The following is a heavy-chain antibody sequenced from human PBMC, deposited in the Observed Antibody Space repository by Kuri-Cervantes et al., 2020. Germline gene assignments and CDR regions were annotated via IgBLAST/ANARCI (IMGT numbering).Heavy chain of an antibody. CDR3: ARRLGGIAAYFDY. Sequence: GSLRLSCTVSGGSISSYYWSWIRQPPGKGLEWIGYIYYSGNTNYNPSLKSRVTISVDTSKNQFSLKLSSVTAADAAVYYCARRLGGIAAYFDYWGQGTLVTVSS. V-gene: IGHV4-59*01. CDR1: GGSISSYY. CDR2: IYYSGNT. D-gene: IGHD6-13*01. J-gene: IGHJ4*02.